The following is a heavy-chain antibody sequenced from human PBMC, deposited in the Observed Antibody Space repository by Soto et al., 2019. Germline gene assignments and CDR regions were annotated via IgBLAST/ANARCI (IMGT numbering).Heavy chain of an antibody. CDR2: IYPGDYET. Sequence: VESLKISCQCFGDTFSNFWIAWVRQLPWKGLEWMGIIYPGDYETRYSPSFHGKVTISADRSIGAAYLQWSSLEASDSAFYFCARSPRSSPYFDYWGQGARVTVSS. J-gene: IGHJ4*02. CDR1: GDTFSNFW. D-gene: IGHD6-13*01. V-gene: IGHV5-51*01. CDR3: ARSPRSSPYFDY.